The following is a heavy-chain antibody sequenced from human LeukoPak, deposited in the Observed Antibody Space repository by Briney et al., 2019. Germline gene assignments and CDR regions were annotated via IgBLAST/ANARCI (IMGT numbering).Heavy chain of an antibody. D-gene: IGHD6-13*01. J-gene: IGHJ4*02. CDR2: IYNSGSA. CDR1: GDSFSYFY. V-gene: IGHV4-59*01. CDR3: ARGVVAAAGRTFDF. Sequence: SETLSLTCTVSGDSFSYFYWSWIRQPPGKGLEWIGFIYNSGSANYNPSLKSRVTISLDTSKNQFSLKLSSVTAADTAVYYCARGVVAAAGRTFDFWGQGTLVTVSS.